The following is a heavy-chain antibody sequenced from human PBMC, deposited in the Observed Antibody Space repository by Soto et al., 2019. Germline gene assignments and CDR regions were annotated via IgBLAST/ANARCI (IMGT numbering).Heavy chain of an antibody. D-gene: IGHD3-22*01. CDR3: ASSYYYDRSGYSKYYYYSYGMAV. J-gene: IGHJ6*02. CDR1: GYSFTSYW. Sequence: GESLKISCKGSGYSFTSYWIGWVRKMPGKGLEWMGIIYPGDSDTRYSPSFQGQVTISAYKSISTAYLQWSSLKASDTAMYYCASSYYYDRSGYSKYYYYSYGMAVWGQGTPVTVSS. CDR2: IYPGDSDT. V-gene: IGHV5-51*01.